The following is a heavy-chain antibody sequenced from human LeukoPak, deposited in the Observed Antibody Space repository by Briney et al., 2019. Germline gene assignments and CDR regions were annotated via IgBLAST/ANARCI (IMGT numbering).Heavy chain of an antibody. CDR2: IRHDGGNK. Sequence: GGSLRLSCTTSGFIFSNYGMHWVRQAPGKGLEWVAFIRHDGGNKYYADSVKGRCTISRDNSKKTVYLQMNSLRTEDTAVYYCAKDRWLQGYFDYWGQGTLVTVSS. J-gene: IGHJ4*02. CDR1: GFIFSNYG. V-gene: IGHV3-30*02. CDR3: AKDRWLQGYFDY. D-gene: IGHD5-24*01.